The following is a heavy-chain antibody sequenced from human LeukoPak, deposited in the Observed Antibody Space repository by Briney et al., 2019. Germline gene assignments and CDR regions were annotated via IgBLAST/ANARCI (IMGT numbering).Heavy chain of an antibody. V-gene: IGHV1-8*01. CDR1: GNTFNRYD. D-gene: IGHD1-26*01. CDR2: MNPNSGNT. J-gene: IGHJ4*02. Sequence: TSVQVSWKASGNTFNRYDMHWVRQASGQGLEWMGWMNPNSGNTGYAQKLQGRVTMTTDTSTSTAYMELRSLRSDDTAVYYCARDLKSPGSPPTDYWGQGTLVTVSS. CDR3: ARDLKSPGSPPTDY.